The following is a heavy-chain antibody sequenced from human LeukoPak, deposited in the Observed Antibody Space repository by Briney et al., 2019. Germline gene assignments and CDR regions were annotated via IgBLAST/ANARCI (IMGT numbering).Heavy chain of an antibody. J-gene: IGHJ5*02. CDR3: ARHRPDYDILTGRFDP. CDR1: GVSISSSSYY. D-gene: IGHD3-9*01. V-gene: IGHV4-39*01. Sequence: SETLSLTCTVSGVSISSSSYYWGWIRQPPGKGLEWIGSIYYSGSTYYNPSLKSRVTISVDTSKNQFSLKLSSVTAADTAVYYCARHRPDYDILTGRFDPWGQGTLVTVSS. CDR2: IYYSGST.